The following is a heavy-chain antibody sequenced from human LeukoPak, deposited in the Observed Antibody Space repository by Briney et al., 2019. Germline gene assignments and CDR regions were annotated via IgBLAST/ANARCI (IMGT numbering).Heavy chain of an antibody. CDR3: ARPLWFGELGSFGY. J-gene: IGHJ4*02. D-gene: IGHD3-10*01. CDR2: INYSGST. V-gene: IGHV4-59*08. Sequence: SETLSLTCTVSGGSISSYYWSWIRQPPGKGLEWIGYINYSGSTNYNPSLKSRVTISVDTSKNQFSLKLSSVTAADTAVHYCARPLWFGELGSFGYWGQGTLVTVSS. CDR1: GGSISSYY.